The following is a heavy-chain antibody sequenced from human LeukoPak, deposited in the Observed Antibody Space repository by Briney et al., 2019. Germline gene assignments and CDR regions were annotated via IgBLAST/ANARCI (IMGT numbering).Heavy chain of an antibody. CDR1: GGSFSNYY. V-gene: IGHV4-31*11. CDR3: ARDSREYDILTGYYETGYFDF. CDR2: IHYSGST. J-gene: IGHJ4*02. Sequence: SETLSLTCAVYGGSFSNYYWSWIRQHPGKGLEWIGYIHYSGSTYYNPSLKSRVSISVDTSKNQFSLKLNSVTAADTAVYFCARDSREYDILTGYYETGYFDFWGQGTLVTVSS. D-gene: IGHD3-9*01.